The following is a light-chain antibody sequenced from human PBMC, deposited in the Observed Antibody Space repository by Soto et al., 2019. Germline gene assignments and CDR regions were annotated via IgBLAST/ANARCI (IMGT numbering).Light chain of an antibody. CDR2: EVS. J-gene: IGLJ2*01. Sequence: QSALTQPASVSGSPGQSITISCTGTSSDVGSFNYVSWYQQHPGKAPKLMIYEVSHRPSGVSNRFSGSKSGNTASLIISGLQADDEADYYCGSYSSSSTLVVFGGGTKRPS. CDR1: SSDVGSFNY. CDR3: GSYSSSSTLVV. V-gene: IGLV2-14*01.